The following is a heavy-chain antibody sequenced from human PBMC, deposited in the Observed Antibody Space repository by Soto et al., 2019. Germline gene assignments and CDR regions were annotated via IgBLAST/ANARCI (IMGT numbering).Heavy chain of an antibody. D-gene: IGHD2-8*01. J-gene: IGHJ5*02. CDR3: AKAVFCTEGVCSDYWFGP. CDR1: GFTFSNYA. V-gene: IGHV3-23*01. Sequence: EVQLLESGGGLVQPGGSLRLSCAASGFTFSNYAMSWVRQAPGKGLEWVTAISISGSNTYYAVSVQGRFTISRDNSENALYLQMNSLRAEDTALYYCAKAVFCTEGVCSDYWFGPRCQGTLVTVSS. CDR2: ISISGSNT.